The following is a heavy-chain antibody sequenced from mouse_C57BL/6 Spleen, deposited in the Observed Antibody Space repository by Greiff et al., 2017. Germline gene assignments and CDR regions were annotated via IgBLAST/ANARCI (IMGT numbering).Heavy chain of an antibody. J-gene: IGHJ2*01. CDR2: ISSGSSTI. Sequence: DVKLVESGGGLVKPGGSLKLSCAASGFTFSDYGMHWVRQAPEKGLEWVAYISSGSSTIYYADTVKGRFTISRDNAKNTLFLQMTSLRSEDTAMYYCARGRPSSYYFDYWGQGTTLTVSS. CDR1: GFTFSDYG. CDR3: ARGRPSSYYFDY. V-gene: IGHV5-17*01.